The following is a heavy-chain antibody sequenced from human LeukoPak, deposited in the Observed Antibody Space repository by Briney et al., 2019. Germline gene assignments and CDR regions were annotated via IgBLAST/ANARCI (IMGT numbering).Heavy chain of an antibody. CDR2: IYHSGST. CDR1: GGSISSSSYY. Sequence: SETLSLTCTVSGGSISSSSYYWSWIRQPPGKGLEWIGYIYHSGSTYYNPSLKSRVTISVDRTKNQFSLKLSSVTAADTAVYYCARVQSSSSGYFDYWGQGTLVTVSS. CDR3: ARVQSSSSGYFDY. D-gene: IGHD6-6*01. V-gene: IGHV4-30-2*01. J-gene: IGHJ4*02.